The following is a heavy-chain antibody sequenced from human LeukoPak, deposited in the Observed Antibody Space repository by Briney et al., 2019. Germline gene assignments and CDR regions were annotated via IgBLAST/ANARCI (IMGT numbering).Heavy chain of an antibody. CDR3: ARSKTYSYEGYFDY. D-gene: IGHD5-18*01. CDR2: ISSTSSYI. Sequence: GGSLRLSCAASGFTFSSYSMNWVRQAPGKGLEWVSSISSTSSYIYYAASVKGRFTISRDNAKSSLYLQMNSLRAEDTALYYRARSKTYSYEGYFDYWGQGTLVTVSS. CDR1: GFTFSSYS. V-gene: IGHV3-21*04. J-gene: IGHJ4*02.